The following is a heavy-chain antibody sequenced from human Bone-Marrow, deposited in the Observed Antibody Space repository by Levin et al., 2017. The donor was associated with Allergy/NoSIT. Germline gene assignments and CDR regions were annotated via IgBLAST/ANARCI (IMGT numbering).Heavy chain of an antibody. D-gene: IGHD6-19*01. CDR1: GFTFSSYG. CDR3: ARGVVAGTNHWYFDL. Sequence: GGSLRLSCAASGFTFSSYGMHWVRQAPGKGLEWVAVIWYDGSNKYYADSVKGRFTISRDNSKNTLYLQMNSLRAEDTAVYYCARGVVAGTNHWYFDLWGRGTLVTVSS. V-gene: IGHV3-33*01. CDR2: IWYDGSNK. J-gene: IGHJ2*01.